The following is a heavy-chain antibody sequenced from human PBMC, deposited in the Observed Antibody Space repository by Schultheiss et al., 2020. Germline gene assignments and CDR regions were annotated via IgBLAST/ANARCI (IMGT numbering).Heavy chain of an antibody. J-gene: IGHJ5*02. D-gene: IGHD4-17*01. CDR2: INPNSGGT. V-gene: IGHV1-2*02. Sequence: ASVKVSCKASGYTFTGYYMHWVRQAPGQGLEWMGWINPNSGGTNYAQKFQGRVTMTRDTSISTAYMELSSLTSDDTAVYYCARDSGSTLTTFGPPGHPWGQGTLVTVS. CDR1: GYTFTGYY. CDR3: ARDSGSTLTTFGPPGHP.